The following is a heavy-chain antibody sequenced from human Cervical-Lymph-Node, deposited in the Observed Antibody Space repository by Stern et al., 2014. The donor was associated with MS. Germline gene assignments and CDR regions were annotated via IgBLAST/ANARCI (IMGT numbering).Heavy chain of an antibody. CDR1: GYTFSSYG. Sequence: QLVQSGPEVKKPGASVQVSCKTSGYTFSSYGISWVRPAPGQGPEWMGWIHTYIGKSYYAQEIKGRGSMTTDTSTSTVYMELRSLTSDDTAIYFCARDHGIFDSWSGYYDYFDYWGQGTLVTVSS. D-gene: IGHD3-3*01. CDR2: IHTYIGKS. V-gene: IGHV1-18*01. CDR3: ARDHGIFDSWSGYYDYFDY. J-gene: IGHJ4*02.